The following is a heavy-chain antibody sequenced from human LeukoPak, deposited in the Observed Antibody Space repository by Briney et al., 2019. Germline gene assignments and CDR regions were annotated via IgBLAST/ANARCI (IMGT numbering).Heavy chain of an antibody. CDR2: IDPNSGVT. V-gene: IGHV1-2*02. J-gene: IGHJ3*01. D-gene: IGHD1-26*01. Sequence: ASVKVSCKASGYTLTNNHLYWDRQAPGQGLEWMGWIDPNSGVTNFAQNFQGRLTMTTDTSINTAYMELSRLTSDDTTVYYCARELGINAFDVWGQGTLVTVSS. CDR1: GYTLTNNH. CDR3: ARELGINAFDV.